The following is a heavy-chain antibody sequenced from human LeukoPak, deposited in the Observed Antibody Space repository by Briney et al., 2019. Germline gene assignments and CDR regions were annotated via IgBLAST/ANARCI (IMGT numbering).Heavy chain of an antibody. Sequence: SETVSLTCAVYGGSFSGYYWSWIRQPPGKGLEWIGEINHSGSTNYNPSLESRVTISVDTSKNQFSLRLSSVTAADTAVYYCARSQQWELLRYAFDIWGQGTMVTVSS. J-gene: IGHJ3*02. V-gene: IGHV4-34*01. CDR1: GGSFSGYY. CDR3: ARSQQWELLRYAFDI. D-gene: IGHD1-26*01. CDR2: INHSGST.